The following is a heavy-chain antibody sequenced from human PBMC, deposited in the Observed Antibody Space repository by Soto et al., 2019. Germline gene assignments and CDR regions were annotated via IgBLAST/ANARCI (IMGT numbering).Heavy chain of an antibody. CDR1: GGTFSSYA. D-gene: IGHD7-27*01. Sequence: SVKVSCKASGGTFSSYAISWVRQAPGQGLEWMGGIIPIFGTANYAQKFQGRVTITADESTSTAYMELSSLRSEDTAVYYCARDSEPGDGHNSVDYWGQGTLVTVSS. V-gene: IGHV1-69*13. CDR3: ARDSEPGDGHNSVDY. CDR2: IIPIFGTA. J-gene: IGHJ4*02.